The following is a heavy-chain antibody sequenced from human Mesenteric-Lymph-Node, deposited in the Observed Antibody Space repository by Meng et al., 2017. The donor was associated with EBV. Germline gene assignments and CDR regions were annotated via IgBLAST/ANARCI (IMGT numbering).Heavy chain of an antibody. Sequence: GPVLLKPTGSLYPNSHLPSVPSGILNTHWTWSRLSRGKGLQWIGNIYFLGRLFYQPALKSRVTISGDRSKLQVSLKLTSVSGEETDFYYSASEGTTVNRWFHTWGPGTLVTVSS. CDR3: ASEGTTVNRWFHT. V-gene: IGHV4-61*01. D-gene: IGHD1-7*01. CDR1: SVPSGILNTH. J-gene: IGHJ5*02. CDR2: IYFLGRL.